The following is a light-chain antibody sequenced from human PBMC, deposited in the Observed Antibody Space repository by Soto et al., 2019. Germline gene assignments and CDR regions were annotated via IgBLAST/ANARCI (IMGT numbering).Light chain of an antibody. CDR1: QDISSW. J-gene: IGKJ4*01. CDR3: QQVDSYPLT. Sequence: DIQMTQSPSSVSASVGDRVTITCRASQDISSWVAWYQQKPGKAPKLLISAASSLQSGVPRRFSGSGSGAEFTLTISSLQHEDFATYYCQQVDSYPLTFGGGTKVDIK. V-gene: IGKV1-12*01. CDR2: AAS.